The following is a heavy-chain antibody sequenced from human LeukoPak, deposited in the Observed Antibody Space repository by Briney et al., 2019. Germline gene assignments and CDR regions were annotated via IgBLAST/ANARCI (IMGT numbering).Heavy chain of an antibody. D-gene: IGHD2-21*02. Sequence: ASVKVSCKASGGTFSSYGISWVRQAPGQGLEWMGRIIPILGIASCAQKFQGRVTITADKSTSTAYMELSSLRSEDSAVYYCARLVVTAIPVLDSWGLGTLVTVSS. V-gene: IGHV1-69*04. CDR3: ARLVVTAIPVLDS. J-gene: IGHJ4*02. CDR2: IIPILGIA. CDR1: GGTFSSYG.